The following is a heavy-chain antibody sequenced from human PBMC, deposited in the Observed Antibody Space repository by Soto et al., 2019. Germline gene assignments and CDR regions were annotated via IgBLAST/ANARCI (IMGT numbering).Heavy chain of an antibody. CDR2: FIPILDIA. V-gene: IGHV1-69*02. J-gene: IGHJ4*02. CDR3: AIRRRDGYNYFFDY. CDR1: GGTFSNYA. D-gene: IGHD5-12*01. Sequence: QVQLMQSGAEVKKPGSSVKVSCKASGGTFSNYAISWVRQAPGQGLEWMGRFIPILDIANYAQNFQGRVTITADKSTSTTYMELSSLRSEDTAVYYCAIRRRDGYNYFFDYWGQGTVVTVSS.